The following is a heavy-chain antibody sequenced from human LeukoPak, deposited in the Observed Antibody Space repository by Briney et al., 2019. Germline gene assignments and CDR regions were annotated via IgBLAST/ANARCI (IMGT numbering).Heavy chain of an antibody. V-gene: IGHV4-38-2*02. Sequence: SETLSLTCAVSGYSISSGYYWGWIRQPPGKGLEWIGSIYHSGSTYYNPSLKSRVTISVDTSKNQFSLKLSSVTAADTAVYYCARDRGSLGYCSSTSCYGVDHWGQGTPVTVSS. J-gene: IGHJ5*02. CDR1: GYSISSGYY. D-gene: IGHD2-2*01. CDR2: IYHSGST. CDR3: ARDRGSLGYCSSTSCYGVDH.